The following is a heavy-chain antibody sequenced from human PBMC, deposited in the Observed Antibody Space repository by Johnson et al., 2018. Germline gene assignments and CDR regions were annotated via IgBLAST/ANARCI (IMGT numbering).Heavy chain of an antibody. CDR2: INHSGST. V-gene: IGHV4-34*01. D-gene: IGHD3-10*01. J-gene: IGHJ6*02. Sequence: QVQLQQWGAGLLKPSETLSLTCAVYGGSFSGYYWSWIRQPPGKGLEWIGEINHSGSTNYNPSLKSRVTISVDTPKNQFSLKVSSVTAADTAVYYWARVDAVWAITMVRGVNNYYYGMDVWGQGTTVTVSS. CDR3: ARVDAVWAITMVRGVNNYYYGMDV. CDR1: GGSFSGYY.